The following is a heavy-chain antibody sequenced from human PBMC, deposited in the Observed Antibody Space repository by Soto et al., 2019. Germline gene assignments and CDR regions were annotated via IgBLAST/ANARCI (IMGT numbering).Heavy chain of an antibody. Sequence: EVQLVESGGGLVKPGGSLRLSCTGSGVPFSAYNINWVRQAPGKGLEWVSSITVGSSHIYQPNSMKGRFTISRDDAKNSVYLQIDSLRDEDTALYYCSRSPEVGVRGAYWGQGTLGTVSA. V-gene: IGHV3-21*01. J-gene: IGHJ4*02. CDR1: GVPFSAYN. D-gene: IGHD3-16*01. CDR2: ITVGSSHI. CDR3: SRSPEVGVRGAY.